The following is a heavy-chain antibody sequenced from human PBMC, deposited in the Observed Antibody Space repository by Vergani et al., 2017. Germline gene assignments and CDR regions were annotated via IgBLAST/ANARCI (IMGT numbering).Heavy chain of an antibody. V-gene: IGHV3-23*01. CDR1: GFIFSTYA. CDR3: ARAYGRYDWFDY. CDR2: IRSGGAPT. Sequence: EVQLLESGGDLVQPGGSLRLSCTASGFIFSTYAMSWVRQAPGKGLEWVSGIRSGGAPTYYATSVKGRVTISRDNSKNPLYLQMNSLRVEDTAVYYCARAYGRYDWFDYWGKRTLVTVSS. J-gene: IGHJ4*01. D-gene: IGHD1-20*01.